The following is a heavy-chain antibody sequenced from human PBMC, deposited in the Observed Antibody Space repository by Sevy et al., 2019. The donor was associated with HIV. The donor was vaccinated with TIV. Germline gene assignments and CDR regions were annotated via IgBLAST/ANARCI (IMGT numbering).Heavy chain of an antibody. J-gene: IGHJ3*02. CDR1: GFTFSSYE. Sequence: GGSLRLSCAVSGFTFSSYEMNWVRQAPGKGLEWVSYISSSGSDIYYVDSVKGRCTNSRDSAKNSLYLQMNSVRAEDTDVYYCAREFPYSGPAFDIWGQGTMVTVSS. V-gene: IGHV3-48*03. CDR2: ISSSGSDI. D-gene: IGHD2-15*01. CDR3: AREFPYSGPAFDI.